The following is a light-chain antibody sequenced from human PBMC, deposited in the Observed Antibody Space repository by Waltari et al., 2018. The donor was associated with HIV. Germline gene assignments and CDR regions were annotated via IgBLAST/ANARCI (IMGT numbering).Light chain of an antibody. CDR3: MQSLQSLT. Sequence: IVMTQSPLSLPVTPGEPASISCRSSQSLRHMAGYNFLDGYLQKPGQSPQLLIYLGSYRSSGVPDRFSGFGSGTDLKLEISRVEAEDVGIDYCMQSLQSLTFGGGTKVEIK. CDR2: LGS. V-gene: IGKV2-28*01. CDR1: QSLRHMAGYNF. J-gene: IGKJ4*01.